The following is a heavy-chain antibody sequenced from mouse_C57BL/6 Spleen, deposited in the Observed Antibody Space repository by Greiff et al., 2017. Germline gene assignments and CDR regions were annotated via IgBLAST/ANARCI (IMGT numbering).Heavy chain of an antibody. CDR2: INPGSGGT. J-gene: IGHJ4*01. V-gene: IGHV1-54*01. CDR3: ARGGTVVDAMDY. CDR1: GYAFTNYL. Sequence: QVQLKQSGAELVRPGTSVKVSCKASGYAFTNYLIEWVKQRPGQGLEWIGVINPGSGGTNYNEKFKGKATLTADKSSSTAYMQLSSLTSEDSAVYFCARGGTVVDAMDYWGQGTSVTVSS. D-gene: IGHD1-1*01.